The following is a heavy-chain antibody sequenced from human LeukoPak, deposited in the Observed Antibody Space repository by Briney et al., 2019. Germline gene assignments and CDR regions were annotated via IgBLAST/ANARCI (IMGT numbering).Heavy chain of an antibody. D-gene: IGHD3-16*01. CDR3: AKASGSSAYGLDY. CDR1: GFTFSNYG. J-gene: IGHJ4*02. Sequence: GGSLRLSCAASGFTFSNYGMHWVRQAPGKGLEWVAFIRHDGSKKYYADSVKGRFTISRDDSKNTVYLQMYSLRPEDTAVHYCAKASGSSAYGLDYWGQGTIVTVFS. V-gene: IGHV3-30*02. CDR2: IRHDGSKK.